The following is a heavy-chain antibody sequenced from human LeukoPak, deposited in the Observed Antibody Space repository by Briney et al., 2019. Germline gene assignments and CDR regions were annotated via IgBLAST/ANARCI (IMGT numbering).Heavy chain of an antibody. CDR3: ARGPAVGSNWFDP. J-gene: IGHJ5*02. CDR1: GGSISSYY. D-gene: IGHD3-16*01. CDR2: IYYSGST. Sequence: SETLSLTCTVSGGSISSYYWSWIRQPPGKGLEWIGYIYYSGSTNYNPSLKSRVTISVDTSKNQFSLKLSPVTAADTAVYYCARGPAVGSNWFDPWGQGTLVTVSS. V-gene: IGHV4-59*01.